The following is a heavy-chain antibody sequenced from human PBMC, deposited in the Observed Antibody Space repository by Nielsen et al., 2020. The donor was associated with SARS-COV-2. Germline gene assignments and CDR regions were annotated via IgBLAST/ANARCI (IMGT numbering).Heavy chain of an antibody. CDR2: VHDSGTT. CDR3: ARDYFGDYLDGFDI. Sequence: GSLRLSCTVSGGSISNFYWTWIRQAPGKRLEWIGYVHDSGTTSYNPSLKSRVTMSLDTSKNQFFLNLSSVTAADRAVYYCARDYFGDYLDGFDIWGQGTMVSVSS. V-gene: IGHV4-59*01. D-gene: IGHD4-17*01. CDR1: GGSISNFY. J-gene: IGHJ3*02.